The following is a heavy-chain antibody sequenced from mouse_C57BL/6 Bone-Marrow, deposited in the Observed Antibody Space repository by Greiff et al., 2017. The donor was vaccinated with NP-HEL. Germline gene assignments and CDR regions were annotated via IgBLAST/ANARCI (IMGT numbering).Heavy chain of an antibody. J-gene: IGHJ2*01. CDR3: ARERDHYYGSSYYGDY. CDR2: IYPGSGST. V-gene: IGHV1-55*01. CDR1: GYTFTSYW. Sequence: QVQLQQPGAELVKPGASVKMSCKASGYTFTSYWITWVKQRPGQGLEWIGDIYPGSGSTNYNEKFKSKATLPVDTSSSTAYMQLSSLTSEDSAVYYCARERDHYYGSSYYGDYWGQGTTRTVAS. D-gene: IGHD1-1*01.